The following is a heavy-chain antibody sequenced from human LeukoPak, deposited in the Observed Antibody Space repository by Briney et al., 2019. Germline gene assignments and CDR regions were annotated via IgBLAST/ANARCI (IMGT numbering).Heavy chain of an antibody. D-gene: IGHD1-1*01. V-gene: IGHV3-73*01. CDR1: GFTFSGSA. Sequence: GGSLKLSCAASGFTFSGSAMHWVRQASGKGLEWVGRIRSKANSYATAYAASVKGRYTISRDDSKNTAYLQMNSLKTEDTAVYYCTRQDFTTVDYWGQGTLVTVSS. CDR2: IRSKANSYAT. J-gene: IGHJ4*02. CDR3: TRQDFTTVDY.